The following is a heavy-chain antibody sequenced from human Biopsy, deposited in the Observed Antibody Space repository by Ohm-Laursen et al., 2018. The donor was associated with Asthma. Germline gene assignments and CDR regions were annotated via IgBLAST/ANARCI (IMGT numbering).Heavy chain of an antibody. Sequence: PSQTLSLTCTVSGRSISNFYWSWIRQPPGKGLEWIGDIYYSGTTNYNPSLKSRVTISVDTSKNQFSLQLKSVTAADTAVYFCARKLRSLGAFDYWGQGTLVTVSS. V-gene: IGHV4-59*01. CDR1: GRSISNFY. CDR2: IYYSGTT. D-gene: IGHD3-16*01. J-gene: IGHJ4*02. CDR3: ARKLRSLGAFDY.